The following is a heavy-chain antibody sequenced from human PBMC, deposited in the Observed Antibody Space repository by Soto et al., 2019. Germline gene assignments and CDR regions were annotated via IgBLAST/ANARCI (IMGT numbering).Heavy chain of an antibody. V-gene: IGHV3-7*01. D-gene: IGHD2-21*02. Sequence: GGSLRLSCEASGFTFSGHWMTWVRQSPGKGLQWVANIRQDGSQTYYVDSVKGRFTVSRDNARNTLFLQMNSLRDDDSAIYYCARLPKGSVVTGWGQGSLVTVYS. CDR3: ARLPKGSVVTG. J-gene: IGHJ4*01. CDR1: GFTFSGHW. CDR2: IRQDGSQT.